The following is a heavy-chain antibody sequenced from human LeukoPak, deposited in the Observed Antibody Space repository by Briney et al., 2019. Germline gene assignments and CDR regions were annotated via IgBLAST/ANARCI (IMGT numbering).Heavy chain of an antibody. CDR1: GYSISSGYY. CDR3: ARLDIRFLEWFTPRDNWFDP. J-gene: IGHJ5*02. Sequence: SETLSLTCTVSGYSISSGYYWGGSRQPPGKGGEGIGSIYHSGSTYYNPSLKGRVTISVDTSKNQFSLKLSSVTAADTAVYYCARLDIRFLEWFTPRDNWFDPWGQGTLVTVSS. D-gene: IGHD3-3*01. CDR2: IYHSGST. V-gene: IGHV4-38-2*02.